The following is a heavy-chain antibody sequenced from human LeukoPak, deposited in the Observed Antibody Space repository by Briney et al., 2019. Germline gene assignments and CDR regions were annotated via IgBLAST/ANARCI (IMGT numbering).Heavy chain of an antibody. D-gene: IGHD3-3*01. V-gene: IGHV1-18*01. CDR2: ISAYNGNT. J-gene: IGHJ3*02. CDR3: AREPDSYYDFWSGYYRTSDDAFDI. CDR1: GYTFTSYG. Sequence: ASVKVSCKASGYTFTSYGISWVRQAPGQGLEGMGWISAYNGNTNYAQKLQGRVTMTTDTSTTTAYMELRSLRSDDTAVYYCAREPDSYYDFWSGYYRTSDDAFDIWGPGTMVTVSS.